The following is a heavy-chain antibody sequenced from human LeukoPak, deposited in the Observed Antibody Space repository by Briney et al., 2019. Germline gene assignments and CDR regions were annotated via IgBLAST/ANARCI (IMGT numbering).Heavy chain of an antibody. J-gene: IGHJ3*02. CDR2: IYHNGST. CDR3: GGLESSDAFDI. V-gene: IGHV4-59*01. Sequence: PSETLSLTCTVSGGSISSYYWSWIRQPPGKGLEWIGYIYHNGSTNYNPSLKSRVTISVDTSKNQFSLKLSSVTAADTAVYYCGGLESSDAFDIWGQGTMVTVSS. D-gene: IGHD5-24*01. CDR1: GGSISSYY.